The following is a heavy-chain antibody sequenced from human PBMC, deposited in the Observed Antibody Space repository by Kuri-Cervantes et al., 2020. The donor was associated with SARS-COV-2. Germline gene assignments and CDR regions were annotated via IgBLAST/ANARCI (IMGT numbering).Heavy chain of an antibody. D-gene: IGHD6-19*01. J-gene: IGHJ4*02. Sequence: GGSLRLSCAASGFTFSSYGMHWVRQAPGKGLEWVAVIWYDGSNKYYADSVKGRFTISRDNSKNTLYLQMNSLRAEDTAVYYCAREDSSGWKRGFDYWGQGTLATSSS. V-gene: IGHV3-33*01. CDR3: AREDSSGWKRGFDY. CDR2: IWYDGSNK. CDR1: GFTFSSYG.